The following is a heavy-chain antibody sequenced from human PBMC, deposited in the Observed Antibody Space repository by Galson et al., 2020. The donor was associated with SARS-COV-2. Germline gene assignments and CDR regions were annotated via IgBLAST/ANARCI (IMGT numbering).Heavy chain of an antibody. CDR2: ISWDDNNV. CDR1: GFLFGDFF. Sequence: SLKISCAASGFLFGDFFMHWVRQAPGKGLEWVSSISWDDNNVRYAESVKGRFTISRDNAKNSLYLQMNSLTVDDTAQYYCTKNMGSLFEHHPASFDFWGQGTLVSVSS. J-gene: IGHJ4*02. V-gene: IGHV3-9*01. CDR3: TKNMGSLFEHHPASFDF. D-gene: IGHD3-10*01.